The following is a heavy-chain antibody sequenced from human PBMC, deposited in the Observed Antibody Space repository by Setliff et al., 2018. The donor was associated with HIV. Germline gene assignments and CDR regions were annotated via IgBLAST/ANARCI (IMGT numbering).Heavy chain of an antibody. CDR2: INPNNGVA. CDR3: ARPRVFDSFDV. J-gene: IGHJ3*01. CDR1: GFVVSGYY. Sequence: VKVSCKAFGFVVSGYYMNWVRQAPGQGLEWMGRINPNNGVANYAETFQGRVTMTLDTSISTAYLELNRLTSDDTAVYYCARPRVFDSFDVWGQGTMVTVSS. V-gene: IGHV1-2*06.